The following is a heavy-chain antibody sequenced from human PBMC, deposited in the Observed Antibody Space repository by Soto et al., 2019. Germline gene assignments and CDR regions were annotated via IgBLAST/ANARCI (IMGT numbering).Heavy chain of an antibody. Sequence: LSLTCAVYGGSFSGHSWTWIRQSPGKGLEWIGDINHSGRVNYSPSLKSRVTISLDTSKNQFSLTLSAVTAADTAMYYCSTRAYYTNDHYRFDPWGQGTLVTVSS. CDR1: GGSFSGHS. J-gene: IGHJ5*01. CDR2: INHSGRV. D-gene: IGHD3-10*01. V-gene: IGHV4-34*01. CDR3: STRAYYTNDHYRFDP.